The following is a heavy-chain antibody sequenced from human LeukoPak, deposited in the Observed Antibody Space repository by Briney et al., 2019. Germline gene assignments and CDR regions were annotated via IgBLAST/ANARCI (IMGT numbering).Heavy chain of an antibody. CDR3: ARDPVAATGVGWFDP. CDR1: GFTFSSYS. CDR2: ISSSSSYI. Sequence: PGGSLRLSCAASGFTFSSYSMNWVRQAPGKGLEWVSSISSSSSYIYYADSVKGRFTISRDNAKNSLYLQMNSLRAEDTAVYYCARDPVAATGVGWFDPWGQGTLVTVSS. J-gene: IGHJ5*02. V-gene: IGHV3-21*01. D-gene: IGHD2-15*01.